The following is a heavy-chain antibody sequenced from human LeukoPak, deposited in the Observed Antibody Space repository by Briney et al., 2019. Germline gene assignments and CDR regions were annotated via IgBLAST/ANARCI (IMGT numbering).Heavy chain of an antibody. J-gene: IGHJ4*02. D-gene: IGHD1-1*01. V-gene: IGHV3-23*01. Sequence: HTGGSLRLSCVDSGLTFTKYAMTWVRQATGKGLEWVSAITSGGANTHYADSVKGRFTISRDNSKNTLYLQMNSLRAEDTAVYYCARGGESGANFDYWGQGTLVTVSS. CDR2: ITSGGANT. CDR1: GLTFTKYA. CDR3: ARGGESGANFDY.